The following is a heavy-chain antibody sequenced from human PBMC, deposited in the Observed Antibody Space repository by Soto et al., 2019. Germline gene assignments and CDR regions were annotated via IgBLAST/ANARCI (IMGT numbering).Heavy chain of an antibody. Sequence: GGSLRLSCAASGFTFSSYAMHWVRQAPGKGLEWVAVISYDGSNKYYADSVKGRFTISRDNSKNTLYLQMNSLRAEDTAVYYCARTWQLGYNSFATRGQGNLVTVS. CDR3: ARTWQLGYNSFAT. V-gene: IGHV3-30-3*01. CDR2: ISYDGSNK. J-gene: IGHJ5*02. D-gene: IGHD6-6*01. CDR1: GFTFSSYA.